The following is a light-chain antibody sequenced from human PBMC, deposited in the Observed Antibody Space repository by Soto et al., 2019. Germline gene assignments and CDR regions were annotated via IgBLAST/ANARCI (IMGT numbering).Light chain of an antibody. CDR2: HAS. CDR1: QSISSW. V-gene: IGKV1-5*01. CDR3: QQYNSYSMYT. Sequence: DIQMTQSPSTLSASVGDRVTISCRASQSISSWLAWYQQKPGKAPKVLIYHASNLESGVPSRFSGSGSGTEFTLTISSLQPDDFATYYCQQYNSYSMYTFGQGTKLEIK. J-gene: IGKJ2*01.